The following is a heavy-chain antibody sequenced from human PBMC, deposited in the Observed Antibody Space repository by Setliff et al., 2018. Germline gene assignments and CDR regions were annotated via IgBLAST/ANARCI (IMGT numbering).Heavy chain of an antibody. D-gene: IGHD3-16*01. Sequence: GASVKVSCKGSGYTFSTYAIIWMRQAPGQGLEWMGWINTNTGNPSYAQGFTGRFVFSLDTSVSTAYLQISGLKAEDSAVYYCARANRFGTALYKGHYYLDVWGKGTTVTVSS. J-gene: IGHJ6*03. CDR3: ARANRFGTALYKGHYYLDV. CDR2: INTNTGNP. V-gene: IGHV7-4-1*02. CDR1: GYTFSTYA.